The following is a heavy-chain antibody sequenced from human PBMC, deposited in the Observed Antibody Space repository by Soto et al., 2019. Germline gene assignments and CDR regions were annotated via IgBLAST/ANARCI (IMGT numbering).Heavy chain of an antibody. Sequence: TSETLSLTCDVSGDTISTGCYTWVWIRQPPGKALEWIGHTYHSGNPYYNPSLRSRVTISVDSSENQFSLRLSSVTAADTAVYYCASGYFSAWSDWFDPWGQGTLVTVSS. CDR1: GDTISTGCYT. V-gene: IGHV4-30-2*02. D-gene: IGHD2-2*03. CDR3: ASGYFSAWSDWFDP. CDR2: TYHSGNP. J-gene: IGHJ5*02.